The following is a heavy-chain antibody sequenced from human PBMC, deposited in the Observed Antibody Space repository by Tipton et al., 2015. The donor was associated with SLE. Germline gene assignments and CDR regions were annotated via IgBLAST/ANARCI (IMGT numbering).Heavy chain of an antibody. D-gene: IGHD3-10*01. V-gene: IGHV3-48*03. CDR1: GFLFSRYE. J-gene: IGHJ4*02. Sequence: SLRLSCVGSGFLFSRYEMNWVRQAPGQGLEWVSYISKTGSEIHYADSVKGRFTISRDDAKNSLFLQMDSLRAEDTAVYYCARSGTLRGQGTLVRVS. CDR2: ISKTGSEI. CDR3: ARSGTL.